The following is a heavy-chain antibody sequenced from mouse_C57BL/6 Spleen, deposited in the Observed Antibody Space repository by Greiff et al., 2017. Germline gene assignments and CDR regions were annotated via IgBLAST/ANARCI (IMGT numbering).Heavy chain of an antibody. J-gene: IGHJ2*01. V-gene: IGHV7-3*01. D-gene: IGHD1-1*01. CDR3: ARYLYYGSSPCGY. CDR1: GFTFTDYY. Sequence: EVKLVESGGGLVQPGGSLSLSCAASGFTFTDYYMSWVRQPPGKALEWLGFIRNKANGYTTEYSASVKGRFTISRDNSQSILYLQMNALRAEDRATYYCARYLYYGSSPCGYWGQGTTLTVSS. CDR2: IRNKANGYTT.